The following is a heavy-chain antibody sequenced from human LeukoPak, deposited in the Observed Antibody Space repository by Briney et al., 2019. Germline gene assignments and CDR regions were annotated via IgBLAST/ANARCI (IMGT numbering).Heavy chain of an antibody. D-gene: IGHD3-9*01. V-gene: IGHV1-2*02. Sequence: ASVEVSCKASGYTFSGHYIHWVRQAPGQGLEWMGWLNPNSGGTNYSQKFQGRVTMTRDTSISTAYMELSRLRSDDTAVYYCARDPTDILTGYYNVWGQGTLVTVSS. J-gene: IGHJ4*02. CDR2: LNPNSGGT. CDR3: ARDPTDILTGYYNV. CDR1: GYTFSGHY.